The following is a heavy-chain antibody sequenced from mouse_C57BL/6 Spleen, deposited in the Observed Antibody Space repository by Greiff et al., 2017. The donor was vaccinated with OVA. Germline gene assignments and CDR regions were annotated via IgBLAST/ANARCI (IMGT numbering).Heavy chain of an antibody. Sequence: QVQLQQPGAELVKPGASVTMSCPASGYTFPISWLTWLQPRPCPCLSWIGDIYPGSGCTNYNEKFKSTATLTVDTSSSTDYMQLSSLTSEDSAVYYCARGGSSLYYYAMDYWGQGTSVTVSS. CDR3: ARGGSSLYYYAMDY. CDR1: GYTFPISW. CDR2: IYPGSGCT. J-gene: IGHJ4*01. D-gene: IGHD1-1*01. V-gene: IGHV1-55*01.